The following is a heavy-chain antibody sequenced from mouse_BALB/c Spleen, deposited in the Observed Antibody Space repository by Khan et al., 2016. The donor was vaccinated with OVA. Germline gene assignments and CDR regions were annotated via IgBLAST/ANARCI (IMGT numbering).Heavy chain of an antibody. V-gene: IGHV14-1*02. Sequence: VQLQQSGAELVRPGALVKLSCKASGFNIKDYYILWVKQRPEQGLEWIAWIDPENGNAIYDPKFQAKASITADTSSNTAYLQLSSLTSEDTAVYYCARRGYGNYWFAYWGQGTLVTVSA. CDR3: ARRGYGNYWFAY. D-gene: IGHD2-1*01. J-gene: IGHJ3*01. CDR2: IDPENGNA. CDR1: GFNIKDYY.